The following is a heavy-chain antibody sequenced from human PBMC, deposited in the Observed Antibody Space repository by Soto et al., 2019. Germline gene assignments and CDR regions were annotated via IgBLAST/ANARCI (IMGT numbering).Heavy chain of an antibody. J-gene: IGHJ6*02. CDR3: ARRSELLWYGMDV. CDR1: GFTFSDYS. CDR2: ISSGSIYT. Sequence: GGSLRLSCVASGFTFSDYSMNWVRQAPGKGLEWVSSISSGSIYTYYTDSVKGRFTISRDNAKRSTYLQMNSLRAEDAAVFYCARRSELLWYGMDVWGQGTTVTVSS. V-gene: IGHV3-21*01. D-gene: IGHD3-10*01.